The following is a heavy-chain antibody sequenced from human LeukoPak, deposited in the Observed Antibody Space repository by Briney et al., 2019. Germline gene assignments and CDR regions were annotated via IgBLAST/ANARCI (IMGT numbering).Heavy chain of an antibody. J-gene: IGHJ6*04. Sequence: SETLSLTCTVSGYSISSYYWSWIRQPPGKGLEWIGYIYYSGSTNYNPSLKSRVTISVDTSKNQFSLKLSSVTAADTAVYYCARMDFWSGYPLGVDVWGKGTTVTVSS. V-gene: IGHV4-59*01. CDR2: IYYSGST. CDR1: GYSISSYY. CDR3: ARMDFWSGYPLGVDV. D-gene: IGHD3-3*01.